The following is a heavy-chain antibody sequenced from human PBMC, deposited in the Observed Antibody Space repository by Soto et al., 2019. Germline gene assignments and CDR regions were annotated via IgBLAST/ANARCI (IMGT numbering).Heavy chain of an antibody. CDR1: GGSISSYR. CDR3: ARDFERSEIGP. J-gene: IGHJ5*02. CDR2: IAYSGDT. Sequence: SETLSLTCTVSGGSISSYRWSWIRQPAGKGLEWIGYIAYSGDTYYNPSLRSRVTISADTSENKFSLTLKSVTAADTAVYFCARDFERSEIGPWGQGTSVTVSS. V-gene: IGHV4-59*06. D-gene: IGHD3-9*01.